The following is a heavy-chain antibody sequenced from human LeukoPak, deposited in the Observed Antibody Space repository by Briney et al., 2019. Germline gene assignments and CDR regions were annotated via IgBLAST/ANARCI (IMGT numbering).Heavy chain of an antibody. CDR1: GFTFSDYN. D-gene: IGHD3-22*01. CDR3: ARGMYYYETSGYHPFDY. V-gene: IGHV3-11*01. Sequence: GGSLRLSCAASGFTFSDYNMRWIRQAPGKGLEWVSSISRSGSTKYYADSVKGRFTISRDNAKNSLFLQMNSLRAEDTAVYYCARGMYYYETSGYHPFDYWGQGTLVTVSS. CDR2: ISRSGSTK. J-gene: IGHJ4*02.